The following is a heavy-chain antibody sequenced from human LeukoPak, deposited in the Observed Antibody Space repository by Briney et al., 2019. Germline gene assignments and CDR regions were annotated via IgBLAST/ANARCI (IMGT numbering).Heavy chain of an antibody. CDR3: ARGYSNALESRFDP. V-gene: IGHV4-59*11. CDR2: IYYSGRS. J-gene: IGHJ5*02. D-gene: IGHD6-13*01. Sequence: SETLSLTCTVSGDSISTHYWSWIRQPPGKGLEWIGYIYYSGRSDYNPSLKSRVTMSVDTAKNQFSLRVNSVIATDTAVYYCARGYSNALESRFDPWGQGTLVTVSS. CDR1: GDSISTHY.